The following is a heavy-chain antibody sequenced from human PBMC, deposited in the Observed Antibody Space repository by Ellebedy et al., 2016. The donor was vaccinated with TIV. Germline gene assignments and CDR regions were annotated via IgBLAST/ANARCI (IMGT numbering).Heavy chain of an antibody. D-gene: IGHD3-3*01. CDR2: INPSGGST. CDR1: GYTFTSYY. Sequence: ASVKVSCXASGYTFTSYYMHWVRQAPGQGLEWMGIINPSGGSTSYAQKFQGRVTMTRDTSTSTVYMELSSLRSEDTAVYYCASGSIRFRLQYYFDYWGQGTLVTVSS. J-gene: IGHJ4*02. V-gene: IGHV1-46*01. CDR3: ASGSIRFRLQYYFDY.